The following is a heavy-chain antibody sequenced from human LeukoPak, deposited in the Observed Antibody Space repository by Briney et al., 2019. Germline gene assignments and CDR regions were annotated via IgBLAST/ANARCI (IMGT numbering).Heavy chain of an antibody. J-gene: IGHJ4*02. CDR1: GFTFNNYA. CDR3: TTEPLLLWFGEQDY. V-gene: IGHV3-23*01. CDR2: ISGSGGST. D-gene: IGHD3-10*01. Sequence: PGGSLRLSCVASGFTFNNYAMTWVRQAPGKGLEWVSVISGSGGSTYYADSVKGRFTISRDNSKNSLYLQMNSLKTEDTAVYYCTTEPLLLWFGEQDYWGQGTLVTVSS.